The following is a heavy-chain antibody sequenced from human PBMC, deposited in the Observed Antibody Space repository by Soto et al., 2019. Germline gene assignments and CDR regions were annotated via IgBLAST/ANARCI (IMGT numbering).Heavy chain of an antibody. CDR2: INGGNDKT. V-gene: IGHV1-3*01. CDR3: ARVGYFDSDGFPRPYDY. CDR1: GYNFTAYA. D-gene: IGHD3-22*01. J-gene: IGHJ4*02. Sequence: ASVKVSCKASGYNFTAYAIYWVRQAPRQRREWLGWINGGNDKTGYSQRFQGRLSIAKKTSATTAFMELSNLRSEDTAVYYCARVGYFDSDGFPRPYDYRGQGTLVTF.